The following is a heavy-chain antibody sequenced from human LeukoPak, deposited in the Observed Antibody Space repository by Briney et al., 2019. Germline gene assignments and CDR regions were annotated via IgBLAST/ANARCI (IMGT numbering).Heavy chain of an antibody. CDR2: INPSGGST. CDR1: GYTFTSYY. V-gene: IGHV1-46*01. J-gene: IGHJ4*02. D-gene: IGHD6-13*01. Sequence: ASVKVSCKASGYTFTSYYMHWVRQAPGQGLEWMGIINPSGGSTSYAQKFQGRVTMTRDTCTSTVYMELSSLRSEDTAVYYCARESRVISSSWYEADYWGQGTLVTVSS. CDR3: ARESRVISSSWYEADY.